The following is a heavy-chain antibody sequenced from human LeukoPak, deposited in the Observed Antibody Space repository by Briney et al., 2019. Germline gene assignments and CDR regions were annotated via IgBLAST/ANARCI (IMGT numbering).Heavy chain of an antibody. CDR3: AKRSGQTWGYFDY. Sequence: GGSLRLSCAASGFTFDDYAFDWVRQAPGKGLEWVSSISWNSDNIAYADSVKGRFTISRDNAKHSLYLQMNGLRADDTALYYYAKRSGQTWGYFDYWGQGTLVTVSS. V-gene: IGHV3-9*01. CDR2: ISWNSDNI. D-gene: IGHD6-19*01. CDR1: GFTFDDYA. J-gene: IGHJ4*02.